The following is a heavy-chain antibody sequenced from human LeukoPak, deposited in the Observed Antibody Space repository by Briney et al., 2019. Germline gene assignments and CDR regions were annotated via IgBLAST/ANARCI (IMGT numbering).Heavy chain of an antibody. CDR2: IYGGST. D-gene: IGHD4-17*01. V-gene: IGHV3-53*01. CDR1: GFTVSSNY. CDR3: AKDSPTVTTVGWGAR. Sequence: PGGSLSLSCAASGFTVSSNYMSWVRQAPGKGLEWVSLIYGGSTYYADSVKGRFIISRDNSKDTLYPQMNSLRVEDTAVYYCAKDSPTVTTVGWGARWGQGTLVTVSS. J-gene: IGHJ4*02.